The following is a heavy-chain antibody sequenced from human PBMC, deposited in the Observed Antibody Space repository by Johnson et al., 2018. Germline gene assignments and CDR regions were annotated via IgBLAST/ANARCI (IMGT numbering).Heavy chain of an antibody. CDR3: ARTGSCGGDWCSGAGFDV. J-gene: IGHJ3*01. CDR2: LYYSGNP. D-gene: IGHD2-21*02. CDR1: GGSVTSGTYY. Sequence: QVRLQESGPGLVEPSETLSLMCTVSGGSVTSGTYYWSWLRHSPGNGLEWIGYLYYSGNPTYYSPSLRRRVTLSVHTAKNNFSLILDSVTAADTAVHYWARTGSCGGDWCSGAGFDVWGQGTTVTVSS. V-gene: IGHV4-61*03.